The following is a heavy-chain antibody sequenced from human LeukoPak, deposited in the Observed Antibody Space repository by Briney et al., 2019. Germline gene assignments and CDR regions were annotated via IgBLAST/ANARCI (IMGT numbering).Heavy chain of an antibody. CDR3: ARLGDSGSTLNWFDP. Sequence: PSETLSLTCTVSGGSISSTNYYWGWIRQPPGKGLEWIGSIYSSGSTYYNPSLKSPVTISVDTSKSQFSLKLSSVTAADTAVYYCARLGDSGSTLNWFDPWGQETLVTVSS. CDR2: IYSSGST. D-gene: IGHD3-10*01. V-gene: IGHV4-39*01. J-gene: IGHJ5*02. CDR1: GGSISSTNYY.